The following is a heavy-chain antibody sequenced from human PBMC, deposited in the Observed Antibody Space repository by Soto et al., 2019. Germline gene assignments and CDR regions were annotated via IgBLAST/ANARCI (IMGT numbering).Heavy chain of an antibody. Sequence: SETLSLTCTVSGGSTSTYYWSWIRQPPGKVLDLIGYSYYSGITNYXXSLKSRVXXSLDTSKNQFXLKLSXLTAADTHVXYCARQGEDWRSDWFDPWSQGTLVIGSS. CDR3: ARQGEDWRSDWFDP. J-gene: IGHJ5*02. CDR2: SYYSGIT. D-gene: IGHD3-9*01. CDR1: GGSTSTYY. V-gene: IGHV4-59*08.